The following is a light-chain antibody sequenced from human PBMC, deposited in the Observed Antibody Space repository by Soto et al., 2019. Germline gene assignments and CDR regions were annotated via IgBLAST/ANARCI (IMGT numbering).Light chain of an antibody. CDR1: QSISSW. V-gene: IGKV1-5*01. CDR2: HAS. CDR3: SAYISYS. J-gene: IGKJ1*01. Sequence: TITCRASQSISSWLAWYQQKPGTAPKVLIYHASNLQSGVPSRFSGSGSGTEFTLFFSSLQPDEFATSSVSAYISYSFGQ.